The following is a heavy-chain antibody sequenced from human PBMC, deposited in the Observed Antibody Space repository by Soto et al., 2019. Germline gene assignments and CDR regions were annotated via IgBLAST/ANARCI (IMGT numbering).Heavy chain of an antibody. Sequence: EVQLVQSGAEVKKPGESLKISCKGSGYSFSSHWIAWVRQMPGQGLEWMGIIYPGDSDTRYSPSFQGQVTISADKSIRTAYLQWSSLKGSDTAMYYCARRISGSSDKWFDPGGQGTLVTVSS. D-gene: IGHD1-26*01. CDR1: GYSFSSHW. J-gene: IGHJ5*02. CDR3: ARRISGSSDKWFDP. V-gene: IGHV5-51*03. CDR2: IYPGDSDT.